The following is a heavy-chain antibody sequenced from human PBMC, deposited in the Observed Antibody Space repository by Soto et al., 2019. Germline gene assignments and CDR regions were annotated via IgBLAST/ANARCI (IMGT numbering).Heavy chain of an antibody. CDR2: STGTT. Sequence: STGTTYYADSVKGRFTISRDNSKSTLFLQMNSLRAEDTAIYYCASSGSKPRFDNWGQGALVTVSS. CDR3: ASSGSKPRFDN. J-gene: IGHJ4*02. V-gene: IGHV3-66*01. D-gene: IGHD1-26*01.